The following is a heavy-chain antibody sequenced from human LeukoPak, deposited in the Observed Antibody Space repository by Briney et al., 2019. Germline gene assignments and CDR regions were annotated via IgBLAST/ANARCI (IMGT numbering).Heavy chain of an antibody. D-gene: IGHD3-22*01. CDR1: GFTFSSYS. Sequence: PGGSLRLSCAASGFTFSSYSMNWVRQAPGKGLEWVSSISSRSGYIYYADSLKGRFTISRDNAKNSLYLQMNSLRAEDTAVYYCARQSGYYYGYYYYYMDVWGKGTTVTVSS. CDR2: ISSRSGYI. V-gene: IGHV3-21*01. J-gene: IGHJ6*03. CDR3: ARQSGYYYGYYYYYMDV.